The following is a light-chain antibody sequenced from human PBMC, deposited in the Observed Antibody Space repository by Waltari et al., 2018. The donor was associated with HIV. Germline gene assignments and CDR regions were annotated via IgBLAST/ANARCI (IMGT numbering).Light chain of an antibody. CDR1: SSAVGSYNY. J-gene: IGLJ1*01. Sequence: QSALTQPASVSGFPGQSITISCTGSSSAVGSYNYVSWYQQHPGKAPKLLIYDVSKRPSGVSVRFSGSKAGNTSSLTISGLQAEDEADYYCCSYAGSNTYLFGTGTEVTVL. V-gene: IGLV2-23*02. CDR2: DVS. CDR3: CSYAGSNTYL.